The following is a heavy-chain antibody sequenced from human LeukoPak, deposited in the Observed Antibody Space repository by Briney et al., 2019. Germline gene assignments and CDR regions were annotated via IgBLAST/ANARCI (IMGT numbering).Heavy chain of an antibody. CDR3: ARLIVEMATISLIDY. CDR2: IYPGDSDT. CDR1: GYNFTSYW. V-gene: IGHV5-51*01. J-gene: IGHJ4*02. D-gene: IGHD5-24*01. Sequence: GESLEISCQGSGYNFTSYWIGWVRQVPGKGLEWMGIIYPGDSDTRYSPSFQGQVTISADKSISTAYLQWSSLKASDTAMYYCARLIVEMATISLIDYWGQGTLVTVSS.